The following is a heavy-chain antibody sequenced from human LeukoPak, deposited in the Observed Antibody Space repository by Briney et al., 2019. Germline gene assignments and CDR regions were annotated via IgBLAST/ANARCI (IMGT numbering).Heavy chain of an antibody. CDR3: ATLAKDRRWNYYMDV. D-gene: IGHD2-15*01. V-gene: IGHV4-59*01. Sequence: NASETLSLTCTVSGGSISSYYWSWIRQPPGKGLEWIGYIYYSGSTNYNPSLKSRVTISVDMSKNQFSLKLSAVTAADTAVYYCATLAKDRRWNYYMDVWGKGTTVTVSS. J-gene: IGHJ6*03. CDR2: IYYSGST. CDR1: GGSISSYY.